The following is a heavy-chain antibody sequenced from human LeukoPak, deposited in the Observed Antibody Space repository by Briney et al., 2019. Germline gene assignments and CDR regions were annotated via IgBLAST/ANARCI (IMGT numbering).Heavy chain of an antibody. Sequence: GASVKVSCKASGYTFTSYDINWVRQATGQGLEWMGWMNPNSGNTGYAQKFQGRVTMTRNTSISTAYMELSSLRSEDTAVYYCARGLFDFWSGYWTKSGWFDPWGQGTLVTVSS. CDR3: ARGLFDFWSGYWTKSGWFDP. CDR1: GYTFTSYD. J-gene: IGHJ5*02. CDR2: MNPNSGNT. V-gene: IGHV1-8*01. D-gene: IGHD3-3*01.